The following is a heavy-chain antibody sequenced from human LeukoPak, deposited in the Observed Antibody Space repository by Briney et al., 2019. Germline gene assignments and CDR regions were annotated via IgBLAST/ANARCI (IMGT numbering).Heavy chain of an antibody. J-gene: IGHJ4*02. CDR1: GGSFSGYY. CDR3: ARGRYSFPVYYFDY. Sequence: SETLSLTCAVYGGSFSGYYWSWIRQPPGKGLEWIGEINHSGSTNYNPSLKSRVTISVDTSKNQFSLKLSSVTAADTAVYYCARGRYSFPVYYFDYWGQGTLVTVSS. CDR2: INHSGST. V-gene: IGHV4-34*01. D-gene: IGHD5-18*01.